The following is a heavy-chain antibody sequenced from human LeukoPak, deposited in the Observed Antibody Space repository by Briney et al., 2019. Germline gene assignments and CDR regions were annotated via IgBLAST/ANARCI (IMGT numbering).Heavy chain of an antibody. D-gene: IGHD3-22*01. CDR1: GFTFSSYS. Sequence: GGSLRLSCAASGFTFSSYSMNWVRQAPGQGLEWVSYISSSSSTIYYADSVKGRFTISRDNAKNSLYLQMNSLRDEDTAVYYCAREDYYDSSGYQNWGQGTLVTVSS. CDR3: AREDYYDSSGYQN. J-gene: IGHJ4*02. CDR2: ISSSSSTI. V-gene: IGHV3-48*02.